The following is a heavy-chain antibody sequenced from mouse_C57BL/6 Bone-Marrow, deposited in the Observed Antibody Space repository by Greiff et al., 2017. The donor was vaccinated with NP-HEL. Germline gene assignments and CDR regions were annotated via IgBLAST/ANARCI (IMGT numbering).Heavy chain of an antibody. CDR3: ARPLFTTVVARGFAY. CDR2: IYPRSGNT. V-gene: IGHV1-81*01. J-gene: IGHJ3*01. D-gene: IGHD1-1*01. Sequence: VQLQQSGAELARPGASVKLSCKASGYTFTSYGISWVKQRTGQGLEWIGEIYPRSGNTYYNEKFKGKATLTADKSSSTAYMELRSLTSEDSAVYFCARPLFTTVVARGFAYWGQGTLVTVSA. CDR1: GYTFTSYG.